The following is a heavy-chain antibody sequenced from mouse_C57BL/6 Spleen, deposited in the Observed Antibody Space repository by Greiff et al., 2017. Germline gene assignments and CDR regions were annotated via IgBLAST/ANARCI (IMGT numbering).Heavy chain of an antibody. J-gene: IGHJ4*01. CDR3: ARRWDYSMDY. CDR1: GFTFTDYY. CDR2: ISNKANGYTT. D-gene: IGHD2-3*01. Sequence: EVKVVESGGGLVQPGGSLSLSCAASGFTFTDYYMSWVRQPPGKALEWLGFISNKANGYTTESSASVKGRFTISRDNSQRILYLQMNALRAEDSATYYCARRWDYSMDYWGQGTSVTVSS. V-gene: IGHV7-3*01.